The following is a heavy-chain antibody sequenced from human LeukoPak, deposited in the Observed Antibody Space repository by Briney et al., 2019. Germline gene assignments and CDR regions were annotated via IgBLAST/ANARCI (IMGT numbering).Heavy chain of an antibody. D-gene: IGHD6-19*01. Sequence: SVKVSCKASGVTLSSYDIGWLRQAPGHGLEWMGRSSPLIHASDYAPKFQGRLTITADKSTSTAYMELSNLKSEDTAVYYCARDLGQWMSQKVAYFDYWGQGTLVTVSS. CDR1: GVTLSSYD. CDR2: SSPLIHAS. CDR3: ARDLGQWMSQKVAYFDY. V-gene: IGHV1-69*04. J-gene: IGHJ4*02.